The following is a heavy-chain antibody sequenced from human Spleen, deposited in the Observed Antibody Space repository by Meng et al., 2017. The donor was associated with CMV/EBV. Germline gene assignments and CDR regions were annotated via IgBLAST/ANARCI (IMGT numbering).Heavy chain of an antibody. CDR2: ISSSGRSI. V-gene: IGHV3-48*03. Sequence: YGFTFSTYNMNWVRQTPGKGLEWVASISSSGRSIYYADSVRGRFTISRDNAKNSLFLQMNTLRAEDTAVYYCARVLIATTGSTFGYWGQGTVVTVSS. J-gene: IGHJ4*02. CDR3: ARVLIATTGSTFGY. D-gene: IGHD1-1*01. CDR1: GFTFSTYN.